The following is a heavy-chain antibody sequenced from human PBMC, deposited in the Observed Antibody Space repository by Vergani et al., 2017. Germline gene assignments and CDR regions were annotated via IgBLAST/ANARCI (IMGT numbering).Heavy chain of an antibody. CDR3: ANEYYYDSSGYTNWYFDL. CDR1: GFTFSSYA. Sequence: EVQLLESGGGLVQPGGSLRLSCAASGFTFSSYAMSWVRQAPGKGLEWVSAISGSGGSTYYADSVKGRFTISRDNSKNTLYLQMNSLRAEDTAVYYCANEYYYDSSGYTNWYFDLWGRGTLVTVSS. J-gene: IGHJ2*01. CDR2: ISGSGGST. V-gene: IGHV3-23*01. D-gene: IGHD3-22*01.